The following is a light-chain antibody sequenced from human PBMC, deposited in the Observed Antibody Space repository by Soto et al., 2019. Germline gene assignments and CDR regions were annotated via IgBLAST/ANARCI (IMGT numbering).Light chain of an antibody. J-gene: IGLJ1*01. CDR3: SSYAGSTTPYV. V-gene: IGLV2-23*01. Sequence: QSVLTQPASVSGSPGQSITISCTGTSSDVGAYNLVSWYQQHPGKAPKLMIYEDTKRPSGVSNRFSASKSGNTASLTISGLQDEDEAEYYCSSYAGSTTPYVFGTGTKLTVL. CDR2: EDT. CDR1: SSDVGAYNL.